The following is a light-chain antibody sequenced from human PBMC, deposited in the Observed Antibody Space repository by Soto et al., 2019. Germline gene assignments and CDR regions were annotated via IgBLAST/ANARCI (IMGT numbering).Light chain of an antibody. V-gene: IGKV1-27*01. Sequence: DIQMTQSPSSLSASLGDRVTITCRASQGIKKYVAWYQQKPGKVPKLLIYAASSLQSGVPSRFSGSGSGTDFTLTISSLQPEDVATYYCQQYTKDTPGTFGQGTKVDIK. CDR2: AAS. CDR3: QQYTKDTPGT. J-gene: IGKJ1*01. CDR1: QGIKKY.